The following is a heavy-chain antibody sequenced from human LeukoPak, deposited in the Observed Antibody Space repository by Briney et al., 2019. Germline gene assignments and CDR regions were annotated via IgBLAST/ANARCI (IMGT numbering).Heavy chain of an antibody. V-gene: IGHV1-8*01. CDR2: MNPNSGNT. CDR3: ARGRDVRYFDCYLNRNWFDP. CDR1: GYTFNSYG. D-gene: IGHD3-9*01. J-gene: IGHJ5*02. Sequence: ASVKVSCKASGYTFNSYGINWVRQATGQGLEWMGWMNPNSGNTGYAQKFQGRVTMTRNTSISAAYMELSSLRSEDTAVYYCARGRDVRYFDCYLNRNWFDPWGQGTLVTVSS.